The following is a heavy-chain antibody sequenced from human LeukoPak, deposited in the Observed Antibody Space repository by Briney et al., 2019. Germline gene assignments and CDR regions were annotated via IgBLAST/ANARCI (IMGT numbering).Heavy chain of an antibody. D-gene: IGHD2-2*01. V-gene: IGHV1-69*13. CDR2: IIPIFSTA. CDR1: GGTFSSYA. Sequence: SVKVSCKASGGTFSSYAISWVRQAPGQGLEWMGGIIPIFSTANYAQKFQGRVTITADESTSTAYMELSSLRSEDTAVYYCAGYCSSTSCYAGNYYGMDVWGQGTTVTVSS. CDR3: AGYCSSTSCYAGNYYGMDV. J-gene: IGHJ6*02.